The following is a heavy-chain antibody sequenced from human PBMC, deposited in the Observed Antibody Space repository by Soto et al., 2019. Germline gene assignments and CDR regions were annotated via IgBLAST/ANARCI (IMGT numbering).Heavy chain of an antibody. D-gene: IGHD2-15*01. CDR1: GYTFTRYY. V-gene: IGHV1-46*01. Sequence: ASVKVSCTASGYTFTRYYMHWVRQAPGQGLEWMGIINPSGGSTSYAQKFQGRVTMTRDTSTSTVYMELSSLRSEDTAVYYCARESPTTVVRVAPRCYDHWGR. J-gene: IGHJ2*01. CDR3: ARESPTTVVRVAPRCYDH. CDR2: INPSGGST.